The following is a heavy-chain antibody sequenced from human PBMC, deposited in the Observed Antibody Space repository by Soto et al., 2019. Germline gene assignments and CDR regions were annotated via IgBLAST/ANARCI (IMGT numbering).Heavy chain of an antibody. V-gene: IGHV3-48*02. CDR1: GFTFSSYS. J-gene: IGHJ4*02. Sequence: PGGSLRLSCAASGFTFSSYSMNWVRQAPGKGLEWVSFISSSSSTIYYADSVKGRFTISRDNAKNSLYLQMNSLRDEDTAVYYCARDDQYCSGGSCYSRFDYWGQGTLVTVS. CDR2: ISSSSSTI. D-gene: IGHD2-15*01. CDR3: ARDDQYCSGGSCYSRFDY.